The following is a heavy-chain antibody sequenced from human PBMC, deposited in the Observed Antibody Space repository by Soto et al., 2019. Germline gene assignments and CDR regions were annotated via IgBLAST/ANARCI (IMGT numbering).Heavy chain of an antibody. D-gene: IGHD4-17*01. CDR1: GGTFSSYT. CDR2: IIPILGIA. J-gene: IGHJ6*02. CDR3: ARDPRYGRYYCYYGMDV. V-gene: IGHV1-69*08. Sequence: QVQLVQSGAEVKKPGSSVKVSCKASGGTFSSYTISWVRQAPGQGLEWMGRIIPILGIANYAQKFQGRVTITADKYTSTAYMELSSLRSEDTAVYYCARDPRYGRYYCYYGMDVWGQGTTVTVSS.